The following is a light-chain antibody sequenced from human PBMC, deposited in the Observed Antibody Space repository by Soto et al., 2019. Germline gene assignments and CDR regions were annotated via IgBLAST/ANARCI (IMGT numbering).Light chain of an antibody. CDR3: LGYDTAPTWT. Sequence: DIQMTQSPSSLSASVGDRVTITCRASQNINRYLNWYQQKPGTAPKLLIYAASTLHSGVPSRFSGSGSGTDFTLTISSLQPEDFATYYCLGYDTAPTWTFGQGTKVDIK. CDR2: AAS. CDR1: QNINRY. V-gene: IGKV1-27*01. J-gene: IGKJ1*01.